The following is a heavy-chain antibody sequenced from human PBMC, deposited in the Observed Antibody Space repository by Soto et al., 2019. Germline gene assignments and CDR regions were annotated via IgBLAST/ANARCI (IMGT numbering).Heavy chain of an antibody. J-gene: IGHJ2*01. D-gene: IGHD6-19*01. CDR1: GFTFNNYG. CDR3: AKEISPKAGKWYFDL. V-gene: IGHV3-30*18. CDR2: VAYDGRVQ. Sequence: QVQLVESGGGVVQPGGSLRLSCAASGFTFNNYGMHWVRQAPGEWLEWVAVVAYDGRVQYYADSAKGRFTISRDNSKNTLYLQMNSLIDADTAVYYCAKEISPKAGKWYFDLWGRGTLVTVSS.